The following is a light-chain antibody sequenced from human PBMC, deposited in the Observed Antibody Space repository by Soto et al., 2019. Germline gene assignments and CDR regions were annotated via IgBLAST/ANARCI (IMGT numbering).Light chain of an antibody. CDR1: SSDVGAYNY. CDR2: DVS. J-gene: IGLJ2*01. Sequence: QSVLTQPASVSGSPGQSITISCTGSSSDVGAYNYVSWYQQHPGKAPKLMIYDVSNWPSAVSNRFSGSKSGNTASLTISGLQAEDEADYYCSSYTSSSIPVVFGGGTKLTVL. CDR3: SSYTSSSIPVV. V-gene: IGLV2-14*03.